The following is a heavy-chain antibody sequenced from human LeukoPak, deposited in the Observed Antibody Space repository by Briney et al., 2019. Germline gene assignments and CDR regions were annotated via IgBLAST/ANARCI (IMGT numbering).Heavy chain of an antibody. CDR2: IYYSGST. Sequence: PSETLSLTCTVSGGSISSYYWSWIRQPPGKGLEWIGYIYYSGSTNYNPSLKSRITISVDTSKNQFSLKLSSVTAADPAVYYCARGSCSSTYCYSTVRGYYYYMDVWGKGITVTVSS. V-gene: IGHV4-59*01. CDR1: GGSISSYY. J-gene: IGHJ6*03. CDR3: ARGSCSSTYCYSTVRGYYYYMDV. D-gene: IGHD2-2*02.